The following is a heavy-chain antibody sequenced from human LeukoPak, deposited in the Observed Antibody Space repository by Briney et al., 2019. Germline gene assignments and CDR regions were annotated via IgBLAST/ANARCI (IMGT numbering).Heavy chain of an antibody. CDR1: GFTFNNFW. D-gene: IGHD1-26*01. CDR3: ARSLGRFYYGMDV. Sequence: GGSLRLSCAASGFTFNNFWMSWVRQAPGKGLEWVANIKQDGGEKYYVDSVRGRFTISKDDARNSVNLQMNSLRVEDTAVYYCARSLGRFYYGMDVWGQGTTVTVSS. J-gene: IGHJ6*02. CDR2: IKQDGGEK. V-gene: IGHV3-7*03.